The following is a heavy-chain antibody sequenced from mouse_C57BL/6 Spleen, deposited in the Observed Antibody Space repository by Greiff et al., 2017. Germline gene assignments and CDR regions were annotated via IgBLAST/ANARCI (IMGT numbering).Heavy chain of an antibody. D-gene: IGHD1-1*01. Sequence: QVQLQQPGAELVKPGASVKVSCKASGYTFTSYWMHWVKQRPGQGLEWIGRIHPSDSDTNYNQKFKGKATLTVDKSSSTAYMQLSSLTSEDSAVYYCAPQYYGSSYVEWVAYWGEETLVTVSA. CDR3: APQYYGSSYVEWVAY. CDR2: IHPSDSDT. V-gene: IGHV1-74*01. CDR1: GYTFTSYW. J-gene: IGHJ3*01.